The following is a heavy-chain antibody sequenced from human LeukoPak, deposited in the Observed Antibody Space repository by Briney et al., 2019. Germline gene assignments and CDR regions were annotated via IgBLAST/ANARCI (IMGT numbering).Heavy chain of an antibody. Sequence: GGSLRLSCAASGFSFNSDWMDWVRQAPGKGLEWVANIKHDESEKNYLDSVKGRFTISRDNAQNSLYQQMNGLRVEDTAVYYCTRRLDDWGQGTLVTVSS. V-gene: IGHV3-7*01. J-gene: IGHJ4*02. D-gene: IGHD3-16*01. CDR3: TRRLDD. CDR1: GFSFNSDW. CDR2: IKHDESEK.